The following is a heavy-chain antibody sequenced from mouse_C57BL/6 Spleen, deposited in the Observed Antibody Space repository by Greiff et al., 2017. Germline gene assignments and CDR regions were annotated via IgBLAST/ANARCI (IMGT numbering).Heavy chain of an antibody. V-gene: IGHV5-12*01. CDR3: ARGNFFFDY. Sequence: EVKLEESGGGLVQPGGSLKLSCAASGFTFSDYYMYWVRQTPEKRLEWVAYISNGGGSTYYPDTVKGRFTISRENAKNTLYLQMSRLKSEDTAMYYCARGNFFFDYWGQGTTLTVSS. J-gene: IGHJ2*01. CDR1: GFTFSDYY. CDR2: ISNGGGST.